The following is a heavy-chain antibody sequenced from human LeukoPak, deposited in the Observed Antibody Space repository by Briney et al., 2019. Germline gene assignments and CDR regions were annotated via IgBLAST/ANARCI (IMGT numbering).Heavy chain of an antibody. CDR3: AREATVFDY. J-gene: IGHJ4*02. CDR1: GGSISSYY. Sequence: SETLSLTCTVSGGSISSYYWSWIRRPPGKGLEWIGYIYYSGTTNYNPSLKSRVTISVDTSKNQFSLKLSSVTAADTAVYYCAREATVFDYWGQGTLVTVSS. V-gene: IGHV4-59*01. CDR2: IYYSGTT. D-gene: IGHD2-21*02.